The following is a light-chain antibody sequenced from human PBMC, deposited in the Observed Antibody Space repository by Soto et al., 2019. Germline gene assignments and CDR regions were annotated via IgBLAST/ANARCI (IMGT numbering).Light chain of an antibody. CDR1: SRDVGGHNY. J-gene: IGLJ1*01. V-gene: IGLV2-11*01. CDR2: DVT. CDR3: CSYAGSSTVV. Sequence: QSALTQPRSVSGSPGQSVTISCTGTSRDVGGHNYVSWYQQHPGKVPKLIIYDVTKRPSGVPDRFSGSKSGNTASLTISGLQAEDEADYYCCSYAGSSTVVFGTGTKLTVL.